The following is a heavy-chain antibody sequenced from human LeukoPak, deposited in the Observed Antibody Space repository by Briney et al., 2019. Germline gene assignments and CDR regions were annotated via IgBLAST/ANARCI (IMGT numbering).Heavy chain of an antibody. V-gene: IGHV3-23*01. D-gene: IGHD5-12*01. J-gene: IGHJ4*02. CDR1: GFTFSSYA. CDR3: AKDREGLSSGYDLEYFDY. CDR2: ISGGGGTT. Sequence: GGSLRLSCAASGFTFSSYAMNWVRQAPGKGLEWVSAISGGGGTTYYADSVKGRFTISRDNSKNTPFLQMNSLRAEDTAVYYCAKDREGLSSGYDLEYFDYWGQGTLVTVSS.